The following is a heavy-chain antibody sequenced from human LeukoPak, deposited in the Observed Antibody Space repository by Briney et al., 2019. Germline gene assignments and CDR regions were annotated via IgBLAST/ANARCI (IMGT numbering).Heavy chain of an antibody. J-gene: IGHJ2*01. D-gene: IGHD3-16*02. CDR2: IYTSRST. Sequence: ASETLSLTCTVSGGSISSYYWSWIRQPAGKGLEWIGRIYTSRSTNYNPSLKSRVTMSVDTSKNQFSLKLSSVTAADTAVYYCARDPIMITFGGVIARYFDLWGRGTLVTVSS. CDR3: ARDPIMITFGGVIARYFDL. V-gene: IGHV4-4*07. CDR1: GGSISSYY.